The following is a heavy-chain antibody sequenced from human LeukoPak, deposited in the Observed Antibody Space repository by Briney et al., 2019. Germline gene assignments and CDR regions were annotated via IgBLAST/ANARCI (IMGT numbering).Heavy chain of an antibody. J-gene: IGHJ5*02. CDR3: ARRFTIFGGFDP. Sequence: RGESLKISCKGSGYIFTSYWIGWVRQMPGKGLEWMGIIYPGDPDIRYSPSFQGQVTISADKSISTAYLQWNSLKASDSAMYYCARRFTIFGGFDPWGQGTLVTVSS. CDR2: IYPGDPDI. D-gene: IGHD3-3*01. V-gene: IGHV5-51*01. CDR1: GYIFTSYW.